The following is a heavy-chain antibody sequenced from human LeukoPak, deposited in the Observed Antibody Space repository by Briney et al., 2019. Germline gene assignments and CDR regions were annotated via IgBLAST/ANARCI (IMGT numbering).Heavy chain of an antibody. CDR2: IYYSGST. CDR3: ARGGIAARLSDY. D-gene: IGHD6-6*01. Sequence: SETLSLTCTVSGGSISSGDYYWRWIRQPPGKGLEWIGYIYYSGSTYYNPSLKSQVTISVDTSKNQFSLKLSSVTAADTAVYYCARGGIAARLSDYWGQGTLVTVSS. J-gene: IGHJ4*02. V-gene: IGHV4-30-4*01. CDR1: GGSISSGDYY.